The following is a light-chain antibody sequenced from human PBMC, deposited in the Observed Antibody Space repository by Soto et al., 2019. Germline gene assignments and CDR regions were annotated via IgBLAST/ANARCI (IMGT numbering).Light chain of an antibody. Sequence: EIVMTQSPATLSVSPGERATLSCRASQSVKSNLAWYQQKPAQAPSLLIYGASTRATGIPATFSGSGSGTEFTLLISNLQSEDFAVYYCQHHHNWLRTFGQGTQLDI. CDR2: GAS. CDR3: QHHHNWLRT. J-gene: IGKJ5*01. CDR1: QSVKSN. V-gene: IGKV3-15*01.